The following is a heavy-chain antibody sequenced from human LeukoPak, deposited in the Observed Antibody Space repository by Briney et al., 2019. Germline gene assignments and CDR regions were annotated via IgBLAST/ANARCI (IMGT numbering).Heavy chain of an antibody. CDR2: ISSSSSTI. CDR3: ARVAAAYYFDH. V-gene: IGHV3-48*01. CDR1: GFTFSSYS. J-gene: IGHJ4*02. D-gene: IGHD6-13*01. Sequence: GGSLRLSCAASGFTFSSYSMNWVRQAPGKGLEWVSYISSSSSTIYYADSVKGRFTISRDNAKKSLYLQMNSLRAEDTAVYYCARVAAAYYFDHWGQGTLVTVSS.